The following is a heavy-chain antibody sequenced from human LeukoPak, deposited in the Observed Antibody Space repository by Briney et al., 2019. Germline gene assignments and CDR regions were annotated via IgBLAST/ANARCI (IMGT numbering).Heavy chain of an antibody. Sequence: GGSLSLSCAASGFTFSDYVMGWVRQAPGKGLEWVSGISNSGDRTYYADSVKGRFTISRDNSKNTLYLQMNSLRAEDTAVYYCAKDQELVDGLFYYYYYMDVWGKGTTVTVSS. J-gene: IGHJ6*03. CDR3: AKDQELVDGLFYYYYYMDV. D-gene: IGHD3/OR15-3a*01. V-gene: IGHV3-23*01. CDR1: GFTFSDYV. CDR2: ISNSGDRT.